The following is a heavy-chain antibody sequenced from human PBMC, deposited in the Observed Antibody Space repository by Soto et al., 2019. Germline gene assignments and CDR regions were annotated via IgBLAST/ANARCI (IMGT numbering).Heavy chain of an antibody. D-gene: IGHD1-26*01. J-gene: IGHJ4*02. V-gene: IGHV3-30*18. Sequence: QVQLVESGGGVVQPGRSLRLSCVASGFTFSSYGMHWVRQAPGKGLEWVAIISYDGSNTYYADSVKGRFTISRDNSKNTLYLPMNGLRAEDTSVYYCAKEGGLSGSYYISSSYYFDYWGQGTLVTVSS. CDR1: GFTFSSYG. CDR3: AKEGGLSGSYYISSSYYFDY. CDR2: ISYDGSNT.